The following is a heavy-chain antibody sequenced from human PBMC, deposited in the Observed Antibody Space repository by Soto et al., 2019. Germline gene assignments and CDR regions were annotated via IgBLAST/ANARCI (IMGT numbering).Heavy chain of an antibody. J-gene: IGHJ6*02. V-gene: IGHV1-18*04. CDR1: VYTITAYG. Sequence: AAVMVTCKAWVYTITAYGVSWGRQAPAQGLEWLGWISVYTGNTKQAQKFQDRVTLTTEASTGTAYLELRSLRSDDTAVYHRARDRCTPDTCYTHLSVVRG. CDR3: ARDRCTPDTCYTHLSVV. CDR2: ISVYTGNT. D-gene: IGHD2-15*01.